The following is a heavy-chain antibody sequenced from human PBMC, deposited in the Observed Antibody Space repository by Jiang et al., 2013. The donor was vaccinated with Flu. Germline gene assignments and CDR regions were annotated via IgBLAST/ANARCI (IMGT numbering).Heavy chain of an antibody. CDR3: AKLIVVVSGRYYFDL. V-gene: IGHV3-23*01. CDR2: ISTTGSGGST. J-gene: IGHJ2*01. D-gene: IGHD2-21*02. Sequence: LLESGGGLVQPGGSLRLSCAASGFSFSRSAMSWVRQAPGKGLDWVSTISTTGSGGSTGYAASVKGRFTISRDDSENTVYLEMNSLRAEDTALYYCAKLIVVVSGRYYFDLWGRGTLVTVSS. CDR1: GFSFSRSA.